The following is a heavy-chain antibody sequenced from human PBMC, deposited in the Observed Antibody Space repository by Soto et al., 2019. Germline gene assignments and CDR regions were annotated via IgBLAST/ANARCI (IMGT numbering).Heavy chain of an antibody. D-gene: IGHD3-3*01. Sequence: ASVKVSCKASGYTFTSYGISWVRQAPGQGLEWMGWISAYNGNTNYAQKLQGRVTMTTDTSTSTAYMELRSLRSDDTAVYYCARNLFAVVMTDFDYWGQGTLVTLSS. CDR1: GYTFTSYG. CDR3: ARNLFAVVMTDFDY. J-gene: IGHJ4*02. V-gene: IGHV1-18*01. CDR2: ISAYNGNT.